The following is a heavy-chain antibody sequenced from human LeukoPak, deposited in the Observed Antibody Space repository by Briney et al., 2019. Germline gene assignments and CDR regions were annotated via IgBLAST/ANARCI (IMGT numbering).Heavy chain of an antibody. CDR1: GFTFTSSA. CDR2: IVVGSGNT. Sequence: SVKVSCKASGFTFTSSAVQWVRQARGQRLEWIGWIVVGSGNTNYAQKFQERVTITRDMSTSTAYMELSSLRSEDTAVCYCAAGRRITIFGVVTWGQGTLVTVSS. V-gene: IGHV1-58*01. J-gene: IGHJ5*02. D-gene: IGHD3-3*01. CDR3: AAGRRITIFGVVT.